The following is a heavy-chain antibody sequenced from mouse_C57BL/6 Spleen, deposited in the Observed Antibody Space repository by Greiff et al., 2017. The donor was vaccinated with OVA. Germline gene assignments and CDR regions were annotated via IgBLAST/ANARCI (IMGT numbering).Heavy chain of an antibody. J-gene: IGHJ1*03. Sequence: EVNVVESGGGLVKPGGSLKLSCPASGFTFSDYGMHWVRQAPEKGLEWVAYISRGSSTIYYADTVKGRFTISRDNAKNTLFLQMTSLRSEDTAMYYCARSLGGYFDVWGTGTTVTVSS. CDR3: ARSLGGYFDV. CDR2: ISRGSSTI. CDR1: GFTFSDYG. V-gene: IGHV5-17*01.